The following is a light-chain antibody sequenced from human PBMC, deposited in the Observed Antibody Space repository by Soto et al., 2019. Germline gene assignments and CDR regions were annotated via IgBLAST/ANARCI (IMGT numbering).Light chain of an antibody. J-gene: IGLJ2*01. CDR2: EGS. V-gene: IGLV2-23*03. CDR3: CSYAGSSTFEV. CDR1: SSDVGSYNL. Sequence: QSVLTQPASVSGSPGQSITISCTGTSSDVGSYNLVSWYQQHPGTAPKLMIYEGSKRPSGVSNRFSGSKSGNTASLTISGLQAEDEADYYCCSYAGSSTFEVFGGGTKLTVL.